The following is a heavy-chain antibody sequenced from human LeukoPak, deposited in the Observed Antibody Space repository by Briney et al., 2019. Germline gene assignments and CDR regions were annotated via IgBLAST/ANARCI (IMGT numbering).Heavy chain of an antibody. CDR1: GGSVSSGSNY. CDR2: IYYSGST. CDR3: ASPRSYYDSSGYYIS. J-gene: IGHJ5*02. V-gene: IGHV4-61*01. Sequence: SETLSLTCTVSGGSVSSGSNYWSWIRQPPGKGLEWIGYIYYSGSTNYNPSLKSRVTISVDTSKNQFSLKLSSVTAADTAVYYCASPRSYYDSSGYYISWGQGTLVTVSS. D-gene: IGHD3-22*01.